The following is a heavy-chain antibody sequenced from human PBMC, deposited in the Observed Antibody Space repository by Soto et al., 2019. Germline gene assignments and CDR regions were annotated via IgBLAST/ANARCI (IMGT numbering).Heavy chain of an antibody. CDR2: ISSNGVGT. V-gene: IGHV3-64*01. J-gene: IGHJ4*01. CDR1: GFTLSGYA. CDR3: ARRSRPDFYNVED. D-gene: IGHD6-6*01. Sequence: GGSLRLSCAASGFTLSGYAMDWVRQAPGKGLEYVSGISSNGVGTYYANSVQGRFTISRDDSKNTVYLQMGSLRPEDMAVYYCARRSRPDFYNVEDCGKGTLVTVSS.